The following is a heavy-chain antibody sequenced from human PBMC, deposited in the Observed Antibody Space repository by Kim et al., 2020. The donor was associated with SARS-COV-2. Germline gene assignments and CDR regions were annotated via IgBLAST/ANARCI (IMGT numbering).Heavy chain of an antibody. CDR2: SSGDGTTT. CDR3: ARERAGISSAGYLDY. CDR1: GFTLSGSA. J-gene: IGHJ4*02. D-gene: IGHD6-13*01. Sequence: GGSLRLSCAASGFTLSGSATSWVRQAPGRGLEWVASSSGDGTTTYYADSVKGRFTISRDNSKNTLYLQMNSLRADDTAVYYCARERAGISSAGYLDYWGQGTMVTASS. V-gene: IGHV3-23*01.